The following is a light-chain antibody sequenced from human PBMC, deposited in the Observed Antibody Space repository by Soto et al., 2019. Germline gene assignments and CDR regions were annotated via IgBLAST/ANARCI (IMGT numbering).Light chain of an antibody. V-gene: IGKV3-11*01. CDR3: QQRSNWPPLT. CDR2: DAS. Sequence: IVLTQSPATLSFSPGERATLSCRASQSVSSYLAWYQQKPGQAPRLLIYDASNRATGIPARFSGSGSGTDFTLTISSLEPEDFAVYYCQQRSNWPPLTFGGGSKVEIX. CDR1: QSVSSY. J-gene: IGKJ4*01.